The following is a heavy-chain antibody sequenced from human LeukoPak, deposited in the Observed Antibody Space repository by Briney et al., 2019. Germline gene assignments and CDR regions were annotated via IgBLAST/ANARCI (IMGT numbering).Heavy chain of an antibody. CDR1: GFTFSSYA. V-gene: IGHV3-23*01. Sequence: GGSLRLSCAASGFTFSSYAMSWVRQAPGKGLEWLSVIIDSGTNTYYADSVKGRVTISRDNSKNTLYLQMNSLRAEDTAVYYCAKDRVGATAMGALHYWGQGTLVTVSS. D-gene: IGHD1-26*01. CDR2: IIDSGTNT. J-gene: IGHJ4*02. CDR3: AKDRVGATAMGALHY.